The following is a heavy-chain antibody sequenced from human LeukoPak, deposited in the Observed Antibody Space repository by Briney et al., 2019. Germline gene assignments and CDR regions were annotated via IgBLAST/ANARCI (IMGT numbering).Heavy chain of an antibody. CDR3: AKWPEGAMNYFDY. Sequence: GGSLRLSCAASGFTFSSYAMTWARQTPEKGLEWVSAISGRGDRTYYADSVKGRFTISRDNSKNTVYLQMNALRAEDTALYYCAKWPEGAMNYFDYWGQGILVTVSS. CDR2: ISGRGDRT. J-gene: IGHJ4*02. D-gene: IGHD3-16*01. CDR1: GFTFSSYA. V-gene: IGHV3-23*01.